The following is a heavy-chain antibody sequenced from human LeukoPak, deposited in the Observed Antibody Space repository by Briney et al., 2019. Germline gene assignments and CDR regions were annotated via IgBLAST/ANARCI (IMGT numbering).Heavy chain of an antibody. CDR1: GYTLTELS. J-gene: IGHJ4*02. Sequence: ASVTVSCKVSGYTLTELSMHWVRQAPGKGLEWMGGFDPEDGETIYAQKFQGRVTMTEDTSTDTAYMELSSLRSEDTAVYYCATPLAPGATSLIDYWGQGTLVTVS. CDR3: ATPLAPGATSLIDY. CDR2: FDPEDGET. V-gene: IGHV1-24*01. D-gene: IGHD1-26*01.